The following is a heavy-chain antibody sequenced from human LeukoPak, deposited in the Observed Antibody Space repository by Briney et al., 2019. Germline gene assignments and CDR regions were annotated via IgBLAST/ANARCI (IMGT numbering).Heavy chain of an antibody. Sequence: SETLSLTCTVSGGSISSSSYYWGWIRQPPGKGLEWIGSIYYGGSTYYNPSLKSRVTISVDTSRNQFSLKLSSVTAADTAVYYCARVVAVAGISDYWGQGTLVTVSS. V-gene: IGHV4-39*01. CDR3: ARVVAVAGISDY. J-gene: IGHJ4*02. D-gene: IGHD6-19*01. CDR2: IYYGGST. CDR1: GGSISSSSYY.